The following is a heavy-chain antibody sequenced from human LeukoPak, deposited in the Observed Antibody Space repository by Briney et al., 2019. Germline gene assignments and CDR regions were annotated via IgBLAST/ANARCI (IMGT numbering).Heavy chain of an antibody. V-gene: IGHV1-46*01. J-gene: IGHJ4*02. Sequence: ASVKVSCKASGYTFTSYYMHWVRQAPGQGLECMGIINPSGGSTSYAQKFQGRVTMTRDMSTSTVYMELSSLRSEDTAVYYCARDLRYDFWSGHADYWGQGTLVTVSS. CDR2: INPSGGST. CDR3: ARDLRYDFWSGHADY. D-gene: IGHD3-3*01. CDR1: GYTFTSYY.